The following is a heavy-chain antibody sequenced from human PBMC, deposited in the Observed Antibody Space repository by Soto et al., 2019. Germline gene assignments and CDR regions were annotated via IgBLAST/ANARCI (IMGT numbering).Heavy chain of an antibody. CDR1: GFHFSNNG. V-gene: IGHV3-23*01. CDR3: ANYCIGASRYVPRAFDI. D-gene: IGHD2-15*01. J-gene: IGHJ3*02. Sequence: GGSLRLSCAASGFHFSNNGMIWVRKAAGRGVEWVSTITDSGSGTFYADSVKGSFTISRDNSRNTVSLQMNDLRSEDTAIYYCANYCIGASRYVPRAFDIWGQRTMVTVSS. CDR2: ITDSGSGT.